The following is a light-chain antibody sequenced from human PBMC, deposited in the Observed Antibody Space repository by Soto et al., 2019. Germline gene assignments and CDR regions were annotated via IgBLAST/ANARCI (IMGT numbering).Light chain of an antibody. Sequence: DIQMTQSPSSLSASVGDRVTITCRASQSISNYLNWYQQKPGKAPKFLIHAASHLQSGVPSRFSGSGSGTEFTLTISSLQPDDFATYYCQQYNSYPRTFGQGTKVEIK. V-gene: IGKV1-16*01. CDR3: QQYNSYPRT. CDR1: QSISNY. CDR2: AAS. J-gene: IGKJ1*01.